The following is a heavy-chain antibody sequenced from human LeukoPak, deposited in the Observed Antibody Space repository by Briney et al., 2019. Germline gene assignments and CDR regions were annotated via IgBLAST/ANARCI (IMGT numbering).Heavy chain of an antibody. CDR3: AKRPKGYYYDSSGYSRDAFDI. CDR2: ISSSGSTK. Sequence: GGSLRLSCAASGFTFSSYEMNWVRQAPGKGLEWVSYISSSGSTKYYADSVKGRFTISRDNSKNTLYLQMNSLRAEDTAVYYCAKRPKGYYYDSSGYSRDAFDIWGQGTMVTVSS. CDR1: GFTFSSYE. D-gene: IGHD3-22*01. J-gene: IGHJ3*02. V-gene: IGHV3-48*03.